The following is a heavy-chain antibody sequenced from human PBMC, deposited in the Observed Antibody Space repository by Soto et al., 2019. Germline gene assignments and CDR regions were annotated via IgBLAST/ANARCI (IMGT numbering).Heavy chain of an antibody. CDR1: GYTFTSYD. D-gene: IGHD2-2*01. CDR3: ARKNQVSVPHYYYGMDV. CDR2: MNPNSGNT. Sequence: QVQLVQSGAEVKKPGASVKVSCKXSGYTFTSYDINWVRQATGQGLEWMGWMNPNSGNTGYAQKFQGRVTMTRNTSISTAYMELSSLRSEDTAVYYCARKNQVSVPHYYYGMDVWGQGTTVTVSS. J-gene: IGHJ6*02. V-gene: IGHV1-8*01.